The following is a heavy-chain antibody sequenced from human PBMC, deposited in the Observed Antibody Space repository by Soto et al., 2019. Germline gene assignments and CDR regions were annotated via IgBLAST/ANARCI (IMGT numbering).Heavy chain of an antibody. D-gene: IGHD3-3*01. CDR1: GYNFSRYW. J-gene: IGHJ6*02. Sequence: EVQLVQSGTEVKKPGESLKISCKASGYNFSRYWIVWVRQMPGKGLAYMGIIYPGDSDTRYSPAFQGQVTISADHSVSSALLQWSRRKASGSGTCYRARRLNIDSGRSPSYSAFDVWGRGTTVTVSS. CDR3: ARRLNIDSGRSPSYSAFDV. CDR2: IYPGDSDT. V-gene: IGHV5-51*01.